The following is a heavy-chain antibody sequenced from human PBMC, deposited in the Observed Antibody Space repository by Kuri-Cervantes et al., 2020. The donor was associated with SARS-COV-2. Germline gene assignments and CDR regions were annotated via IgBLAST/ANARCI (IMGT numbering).Heavy chain of an antibody. J-gene: IGHJ4*02. CDR2: INHSGST. CDR1: GGSFSGYY. CDR3: ARDRGRGSPRKYFDY. D-gene: IGHD1-14*01. Sequence: ESLKTSCAVYGGSFSGYYWGWIRQPPGKGLEWIGEINHSGSTNYNPSLKSRVTISVDTSKNQFSLKLSSVTAADTAVYYCARDRGRGSPRKYFDYWGQGTLVTVSS. V-gene: IGHV4-34*01.